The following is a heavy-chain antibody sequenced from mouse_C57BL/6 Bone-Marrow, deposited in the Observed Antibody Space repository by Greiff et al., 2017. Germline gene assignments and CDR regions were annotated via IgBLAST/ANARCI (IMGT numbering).Heavy chain of an antibody. CDR3: ARGGVKDAMDY. V-gene: IGHV5-2*01. D-gene: IGHD1-3*01. Sequence: EVHLVESGGGLVQPGESLKLSCESNEYEFPSLDMSWVRKTPEKRLELVAAINSEGGSTYYPDNMERRFIISRDNTKKTLYLQMSSLRSEDTALYYCARGGVKDAMDYWGQGTSVTVSS. CDR1: EYEFPSLD. CDR2: INSEGGST. J-gene: IGHJ4*01.